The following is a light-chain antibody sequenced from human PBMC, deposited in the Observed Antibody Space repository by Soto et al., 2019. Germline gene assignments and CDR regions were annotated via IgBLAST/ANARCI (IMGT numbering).Light chain of an antibody. Sequence: DIQMTQSPSFVSASVGDRVTITCRASEGISFWLSWYQQKPGKAPKLLIHSASNLQNGVPSRFSGSGFGTDFTLTISSPQPEDFATYYCLQPNSFPLTFGGGTKVEIK. CDR2: SAS. J-gene: IGKJ4*01. CDR1: EGISFW. V-gene: IGKV1-12*01. CDR3: LQPNSFPLT.